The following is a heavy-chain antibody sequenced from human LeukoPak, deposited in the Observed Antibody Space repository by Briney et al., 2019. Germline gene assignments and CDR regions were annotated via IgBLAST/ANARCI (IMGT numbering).Heavy chain of an antibody. CDR2: INPNSGDT. D-gene: IGHD4-23*01. CDR3: ARTSSTTVVTSH. Sequence: ASVKVSFKASGYTFTDYYMHWVRQAPGQGGEGMGWINPNSGDTYYAQKFQGRVTMTRDTSISTAYMELSSLRSDDTAMYYCARTSSTTVVTSHWGQGTLVTVSS. J-gene: IGHJ4*02. V-gene: IGHV1-2*02. CDR1: GYTFTDYY.